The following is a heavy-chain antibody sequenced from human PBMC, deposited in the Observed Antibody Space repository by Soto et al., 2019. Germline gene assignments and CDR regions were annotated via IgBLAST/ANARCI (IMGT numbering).Heavy chain of an antibody. CDR2: IGTAGDT. V-gene: IGHV3-13*01. J-gene: IGHJ4*02. CDR3: ARGQEVGAHFFDS. Sequence: GSLRLSCEASGFTFSGFDMHWVRQPTGKGLEWVSTIGTAGDTYYAVSVKGRFTISRDNAKNSLSLQMNSLRAGDTAVYFCARGQEVGAHFFDSWGQGTQVTVSS. D-gene: IGHD2-15*01. CDR1: GFTFSGFD.